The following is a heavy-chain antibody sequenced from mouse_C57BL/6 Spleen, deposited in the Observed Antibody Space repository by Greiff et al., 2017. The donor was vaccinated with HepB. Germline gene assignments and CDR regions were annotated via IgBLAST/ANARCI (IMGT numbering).Heavy chain of an antibody. D-gene: IGHD1-1*01. CDR3: ARSGYYGSSYPFAY. CDR1: GYTFTSYW. V-gene: IGHV1-59*01. J-gene: IGHJ3*01. CDR2: IDPSDSYT. Sequence: VQLQQPGAELVRPGTSVKLSCKASGYTFTSYWMHWVKQRPGQGLEWIGVIDPSDSYTNYNQKFKGKATLTVDTSSSTAYMQLSSLTSEDSAVYYCARSGYYGSSYPFAYWGQGTLVTVSA.